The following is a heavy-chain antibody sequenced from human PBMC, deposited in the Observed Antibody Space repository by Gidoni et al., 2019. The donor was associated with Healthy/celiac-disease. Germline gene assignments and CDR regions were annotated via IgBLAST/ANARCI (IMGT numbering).Heavy chain of an antibody. CDR3: ARDPWNESLYGMDV. CDR1: GLAFSSYA. D-gene: IGHD1-1*01. V-gene: IGHV3-30-3*01. Sequence: QVQLVESGGGVVQPGRSLRLACAGSGLAFSSYAMHWVRQAPGKGLEWVAVISYDGSNKYYADSVKGRFTISRDNSKNTLYLQMNSLRAEDTAVYYCARDPWNESLYGMDVWGQGTTVTVSS. CDR2: ISYDGSNK. J-gene: IGHJ6*02.